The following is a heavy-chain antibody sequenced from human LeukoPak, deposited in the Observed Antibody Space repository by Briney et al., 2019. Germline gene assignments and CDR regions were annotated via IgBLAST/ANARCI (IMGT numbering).Heavy chain of an antibody. CDR3: ARDYDYVRGSYRYTPYDAFDI. CDR2: INPNSGGT. Sequence: ASVKVSCKASGYTFTGYYMHWVRQAPGQGLEWMGWINPNSGGTNYAQKFQGRVTMTRDTSISTAYMELSRLRSDDTAVYYCARDYDYVRGSYRYTPYDAFDIWGQGTMVTVSS. V-gene: IGHV1-2*02. D-gene: IGHD3-16*02. J-gene: IGHJ3*02. CDR1: GYTFTGYY.